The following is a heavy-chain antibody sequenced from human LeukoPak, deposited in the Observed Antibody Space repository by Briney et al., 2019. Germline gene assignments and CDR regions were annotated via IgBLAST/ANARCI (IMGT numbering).Heavy chain of an antibody. CDR1: GGSFSGYY. CDR2: IYYSGST. Sequence: SETLSLTCAVYGGSFSGYYWSWIRQPPGKGLEWIGYIYYSGSTNYNPSLKSRVTISVDASKNQFSLKLSSVTAADTAVYYCARTYYDYVWGSYRYWDWFDPWGQGTLVTVSS. J-gene: IGHJ5*02. CDR3: ARTYYDYVWGSYRYWDWFDP. V-gene: IGHV4-59*01. D-gene: IGHD3-16*02.